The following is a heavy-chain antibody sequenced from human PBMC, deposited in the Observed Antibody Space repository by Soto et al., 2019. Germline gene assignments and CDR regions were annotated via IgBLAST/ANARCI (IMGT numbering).Heavy chain of an antibody. V-gene: IGHV1-18*01. CDR1: GYQFTHFN. Sequence: QVRLVQSGPEVKKPGASLRVSCRASGYQFTHFNIAWVRQAPGQGLEWMGRTSTYDGNTDYEQKFQDRVVMTTDTSTTTAYMELRRLRSDDTAVYYCARVEYGDLVYLALWGQGTQVTVSS. D-gene: IGHD2-21*02. CDR2: TSTYDGNT. CDR3: ARVEYGDLVYLAL. J-gene: IGHJ4*02.